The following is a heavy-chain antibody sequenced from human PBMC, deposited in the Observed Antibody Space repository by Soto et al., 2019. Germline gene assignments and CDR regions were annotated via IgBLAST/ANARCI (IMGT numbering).Heavy chain of an antibody. CDR3: AKGYYYDSSGYPDY. V-gene: IGHV3-23*01. CDR1: GFTFSSYA. D-gene: IGHD3-22*01. J-gene: IGHJ4*02. Sequence: GGSLRLSCAASGFTFSSYAMSWVRQAPGKGLEWVSAISGSGGSTYYADSVKGRFTISRDNSKNTLYLQMNSLRAEDTAVYYCAKGYYYDSSGYPDYWGQGTQVTVSS. CDR2: ISGSGGST.